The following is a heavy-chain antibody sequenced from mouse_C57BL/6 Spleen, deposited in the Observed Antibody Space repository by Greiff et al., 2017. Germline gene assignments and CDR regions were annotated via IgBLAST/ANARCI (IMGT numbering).Heavy chain of an antibody. Sequence: QVQLQQPGAELVMPGASVKLSCKASGYTFTSYWMHWVKQRPGQGLEWIGEIDPSDSYTNYNQKFKGKSTVTVDKSSSNAYMQLSSLTSEDSAVYYCARWYYCVSSYRAMDYWGQGTSVTVSS. J-gene: IGHJ4*01. D-gene: IGHD1-1*01. CDR2: IDPSDSYT. CDR3: ARWYYCVSSYRAMDY. CDR1: GYTFTSYW. V-gene: IGHV1-69*01.